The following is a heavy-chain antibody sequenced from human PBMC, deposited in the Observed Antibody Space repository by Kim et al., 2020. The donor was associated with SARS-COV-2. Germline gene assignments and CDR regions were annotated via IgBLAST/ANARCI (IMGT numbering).Heavy chain of an antibody. CDR3: ARDPIPRWYLEGKNWFDP. CDR2: IWYDGSNK. Sequence: GGSLRLSCAASGFTFSSYGMHWVRQAPGKGLEWVALIWYDGSNKYYADSVKGRFTISRDNSKNTLYLQMNSLRAEDTAVYYCARDPIPRWYLEGKNWFDP. D-gene: IGHD6-13*01. CDR1: GFTFSSYG. V-gene: IGHV3-33*01. J-gene: IGHJ5*02.